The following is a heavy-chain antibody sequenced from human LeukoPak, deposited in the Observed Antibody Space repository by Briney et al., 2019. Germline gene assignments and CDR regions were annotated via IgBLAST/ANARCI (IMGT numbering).Heavy chain of an antibody. V-gene: IGHV1-69*13. CDR3: ATSYSNYDWFDP. Sequence: SVKVSCKASGGTFSSCAISWVRQAPGQGLEWMGGIIPIFGTANYAQKFQGRVTITADESTSTAYMELSSLRSEDTAVYYCATSYSNYDWFDPWGQGTLVTVSS. CDR1: GGTFSSCA. J-gene: IGHJ5*02. D-gene: IGHD4-11*01. CDR2: IIPIFGTA.